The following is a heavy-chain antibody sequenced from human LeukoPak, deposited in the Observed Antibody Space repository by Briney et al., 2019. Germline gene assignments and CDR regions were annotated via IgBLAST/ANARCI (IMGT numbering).Heavy chain of an antibody. V-gene: IGHV1-24*01. CDR3: ATETGNFYFYS. Sequence: ASVKVFCKVSGYTLTELSMHWVRQAPGKGLEWMGGFDPEDDEIIYAQRFQGRVTMTEDASTDTAYMELRSLRSEDTAVYYCATETGNFYFYSWGQGTLVTVSS. D-gene: IGHD1-7*01. CDR1: GYTLTELS. CDR2: FDPEDDEI. J-gene: IGHJ4*02.